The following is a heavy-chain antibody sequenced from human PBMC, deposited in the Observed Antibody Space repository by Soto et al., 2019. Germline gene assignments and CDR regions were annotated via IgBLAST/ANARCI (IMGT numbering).Heavy chain of an antibody. J-gene: IGHJ3*02. CDR2: ISAYNGNT. D-gene: IGHD3-9*01. CDR3: ARMGDDVILTGYFHAGDFGI. Sequence: TLKVSVKASGYTFTIYLISGGRQAPGQGVEWMGWISAYNGNTNYAQKLQRRVTMTTDTSTSTAYMELRSMISDDTAVYYCARMGDDVILTGYFHAGDFGIWG. CDR1: GYTFTIYL. V-gene: IGHV1-18*01.